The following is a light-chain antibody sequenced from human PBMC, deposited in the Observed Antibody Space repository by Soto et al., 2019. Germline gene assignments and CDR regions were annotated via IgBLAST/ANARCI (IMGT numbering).Light chain of an antibody. Sequence: EIVMTQSPATLSVSPGERATLSCRASQSVSSNLAWYQQKPGQAPMLLIYGASTRATGIPARFSGSGSGTEFTLTISSLQSEDCAVYYCQQYTNWPPLTFGGGTKVEIK. CDR3: QQYTNWPPLT. V-gene: IGKV3-15*01. CDR1: QSVSSN. CDR2: GAS. J-gene: IGKJ4*01.